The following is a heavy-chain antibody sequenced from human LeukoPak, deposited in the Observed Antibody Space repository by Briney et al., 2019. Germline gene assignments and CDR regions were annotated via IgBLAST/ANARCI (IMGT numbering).Heavy chain of an antibody. J-gene: IGHJ3*02. CDR3: AKARLVVSSPSDAFDI. Sequence: GGSLRLSCAASGFTFSSYWIHWVRQVPGKGLEWVSTISGSSGSTYYADSVKGRFTISRDNSKNTLYLQMNSLRAEDTAVYYCAKARLVVSSPSDAFDIWGQGTMVTASS. D-gene: IGHD3-22*01. CDR2: ISGSSGST. CDR1: GFTFSSYW. V-gene: IGHV3-23*01.